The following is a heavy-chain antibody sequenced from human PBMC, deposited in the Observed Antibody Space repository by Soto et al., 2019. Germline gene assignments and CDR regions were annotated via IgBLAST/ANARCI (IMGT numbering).Heavy chain of an antibody. Sequence: QVQLVESGGGVVQPGRSLRLSCAASGFTFSSYAMHWVRQAPGKGLEWVAVISYDGSNKYYADSVKGRFTISRDDSKKTLYLQMNSLRAEDTAVYYCAKTAGYDYVWGSSGLDPWGQGTLVTVSS. J-gene: IGHJ5*02. CDR2: ISYDGSNK. D-gene: IGHD3-16*01. CDR3: AKTAGYDYVWGSSGLDP. V-gene: IGHV3-30*18. CDR1: GFTFSSYA.